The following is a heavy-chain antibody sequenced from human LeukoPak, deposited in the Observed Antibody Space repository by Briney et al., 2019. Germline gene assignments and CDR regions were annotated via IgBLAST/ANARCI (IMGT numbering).Heavy chain of an antibody. CDR3: ARDQEGSYYDILTGYRSNYGMDV. D-gene: IGHD3-9*01. CDR1: GYTFTSYG. CDR2: ISAYNGNT. Sequence: GASVKVSCKASGYTFTSYGISWVRQAPGQGLVWMGWISAYNGNTNYAQKLQGRVTMTTDTSTSTAYMELRSLRSDDTAVYYCARDQEGSYYDILTGYRSNYGMDVWGQGTTVTVSS. V-gene: IGHV1-18*01. J-gene: IGHJ6*02.